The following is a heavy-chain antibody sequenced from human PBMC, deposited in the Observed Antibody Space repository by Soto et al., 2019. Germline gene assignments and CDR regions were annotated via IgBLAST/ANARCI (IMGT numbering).Heavy chain of an antibody. CDR2: VNPSGGTT. Sequence: QVQLVQSEAELKQPGASVKISCKASGYIFTTSAIHWVRQAPGQGLEWRGIVNPSGGTTTYAQRFQGRVTMTTDTYTTTVYMELSSLRFDDTAVYYCAREDQWLPDYWGQGTLVSVSS. V-gene: IGHV1-46*01. CDR3: AREDQWLPDY. J-gene: IGHJ4*02. CDR1: GYIFTTSA. D-gene: IGHD6-19*01.